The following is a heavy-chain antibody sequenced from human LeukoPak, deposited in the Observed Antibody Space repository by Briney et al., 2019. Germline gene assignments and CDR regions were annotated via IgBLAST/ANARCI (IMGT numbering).Heavy chain of an antibody. CDR3: AEVPKYDFWITSYYFDY. CDR2: ISGSGGST. D-gene: IGHD3-3*01. Sequence: GGSLRLSCAASGFTFSSYAMSWVRQAPGKGLEWVSAISGSGGSTYYADSVKGRFTISRDNSKNTLYLQMNSLRAEDTAVYYCAEVPKYDFWITSYYFDYWGQGTLVTVSS. J-gene: IGHJ4*02. V-gene: IGHV3-23*01. CDR1: GFTFSSYA.